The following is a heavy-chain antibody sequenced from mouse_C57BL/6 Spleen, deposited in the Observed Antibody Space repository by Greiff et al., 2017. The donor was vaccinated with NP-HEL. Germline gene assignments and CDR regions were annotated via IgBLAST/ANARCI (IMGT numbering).Heavy chain of an antibody. Sequence: VQLQESGPELVKPGASVKISCKASGYSFTSYYIHWVKQRPGQGLEWIGWLYPGSGNTKYNEKFKGKATLTADTASSTAYMQLSSLTSEDSAVYYCARESRNSWFAYWGQGTLVTVSA. CDR2: LYPGSGNT. D-gene: IGHD2-1*01. V-gene: IGHV1-66*01. CDR3: ARESRNSWFAY. CDR1: GYSFTSYY. J-gene: IGHJ3*01.